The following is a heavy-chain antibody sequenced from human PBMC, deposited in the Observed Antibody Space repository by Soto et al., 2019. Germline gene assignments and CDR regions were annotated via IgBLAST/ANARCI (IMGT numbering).Heavy chain of an antibody. D-gene: IGHD3-10*01. CDR2: ISGSGGST. V-gene: IGHV3-23*01. Sequence: EVQLLESGGGLLQPGGSLRLSCAASGFSFTSYALIWVRQAPGKGLEWVSSISGSGGSTYYADSVKGRFTISRDNSKNTLNLQMNSLRAEDKAVYYCAKGLGSGYYGSGISHWGQGTLVTVSS. CDR1: GFSFTSYA. J-gene: IGHJ4*02. CDR3: AKGLGSGYYGSGISH.